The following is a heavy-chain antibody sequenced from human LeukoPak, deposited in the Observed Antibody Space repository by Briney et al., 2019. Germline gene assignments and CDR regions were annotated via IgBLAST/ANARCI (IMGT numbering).Heavy chain of an antibody. CDR3: TTGATYYYDSSGYRWDY. Sequence: PGGSLRLSCAASGFTFSNAWMSWVRQAPGKGLEWVGRMKSKTDGGTTDYAAPVKGRFTISRDDSKNTLYLQMNSLKTEDTAVYYCTTGATYYYDSSGYRWDYWGQGTLVTVSS. CDR2: MKSKTDGGTT. J-gene: IGHJ4*02. CDR1: GFTFSNAW. D-gene: IGHD3-22*01. V-gene: IGHV3-15*01.